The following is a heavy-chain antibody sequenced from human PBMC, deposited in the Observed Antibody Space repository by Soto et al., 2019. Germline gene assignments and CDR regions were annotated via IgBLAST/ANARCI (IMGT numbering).Heavy chain of an antibody. V-gene: IGHV2-5*02. D-gene: IGHD3-16*01. J-gene: IGHJ4*02. CDR2: IFWDDDQ. CDR3: AHRVPTWGGFDY. Sequence: QNTLKESGPTLVKPTETLTLTCTISGLSISTTVVGVGWIRQPPGKALEWLALIFWDDDQRYSPSLNSRLTITKDPSKNQVVLTMTNMDPVDTGTFYCAHRVPTWGGFDYWGQGTLVTVSS. CDR1: GLSISTTVVG.